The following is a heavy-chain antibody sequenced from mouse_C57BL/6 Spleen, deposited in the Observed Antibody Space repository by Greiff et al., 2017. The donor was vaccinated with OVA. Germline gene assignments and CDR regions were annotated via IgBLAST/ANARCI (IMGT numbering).Heavy chain of an antibody. Sequence: EVQLVESGPELVKPGASVKISCKASGYSFTDYNMNWVKQSNGKSLEWIGVINPNYGTTSYNQKFKGKATLTVDQSSSTAYMQLNSLTSEDSAVYYCARYAYGSSNWDFDVWGTGTTVTVSS. J-gene: IGHJ1*03. V-gene: IGHV1-39*01. CDR3: ARYAYGSSNWDFDV. D-gene: IGHD1-1*01. CDR2: INPNYGTT. CDR1: GYSFTDYN.